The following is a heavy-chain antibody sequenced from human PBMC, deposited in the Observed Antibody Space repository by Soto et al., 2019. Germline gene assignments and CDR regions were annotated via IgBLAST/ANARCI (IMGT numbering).Heavy chain of an antibody. CDR3: ARDSNVLTGTTTDPDAFDT. D-gene: IGHD1-7*01. V-gene: IGHV1-18*04. Sequence: ASVKVSCKASGYTFTSYGISWVRQAPGQGLEWMGWISAYNGNTNYAQKLQGRVTMTTDTSTSTAYMELRSLRSDDTAVYYCARDSNVLTGTTTDPDAFDTWGQGTMVTVSS. J-gene: IGHJ3*02. CDR1: GYTFTSYG. CDR2: ISAYNGNT.